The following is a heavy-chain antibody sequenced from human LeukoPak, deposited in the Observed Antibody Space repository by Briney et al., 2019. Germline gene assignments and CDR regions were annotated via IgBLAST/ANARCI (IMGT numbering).Heavy chain of an antibody. CDR2: IYYSGST. J-gene: IGHJ4*02. Sequence: SETLSLTCTVSGGSISSYSWSWIRKPPGKGLEWIGYIYYSGSTNYNPSLKRRVTISVDTSKNQFSLKLSSVTAADTAVYYCARYVVVTAYFDYWGQGTLVTVSS. CDR1: GGSISSYS. V-gene: IGHV4-59*01. D-gene: IGHD2-21*02. CDR3: ARYVVVTAYFDY.